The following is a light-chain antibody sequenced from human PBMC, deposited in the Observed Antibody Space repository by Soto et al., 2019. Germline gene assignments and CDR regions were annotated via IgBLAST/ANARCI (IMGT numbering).Light chain of an antibody. J-gene: IGLJ1*01. Sequence: QSVLTQPPSASGSPGQSVTISCTGTSSDVGAYDYVSWYQQHPGKAPKLMIYEINKRPSGVPDRFSGSKSGNTASLTVSGLQAEDEADYYRSSFAGSNNFPYVFGTGTQLTVL. V-gene: IGLV2-8*01. CDR1: SSDVGAYDY. CDR3: SSFAGSNNFPYV. CDR2: EIN.